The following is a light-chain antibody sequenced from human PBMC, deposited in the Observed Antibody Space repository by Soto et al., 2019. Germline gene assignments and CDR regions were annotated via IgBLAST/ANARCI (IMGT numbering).Light chain of an antibody. V-gene: IGKV3-20*01. CDR3: QQYDGSPPFT. CDR2: GAS. Sequence: EIVLTQSPGTLSLSPGERATLSCRASQSVSRSYLAWYQQKPGQAPRLLIYGASSRATGIPDRFSGSGSGTDVPLNISKWEPDESGVYYCQQYDGSPPFTFGPGTKGDIK. CDR1: QSVSRSY. J-gene: IGKJ3*01.